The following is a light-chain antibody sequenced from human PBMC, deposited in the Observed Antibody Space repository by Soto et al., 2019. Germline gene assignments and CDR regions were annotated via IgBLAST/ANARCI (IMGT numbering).Light chain of an antibody. Sequence: DIQMTQSPSTLSASVGDRVTITGRASQTVNTWLAWYQQKPGKAPKVLIFDASSLKTGVPSRFSGSGSGTEFTLTISNLQPDDFATYCCQQYETFSGTFGPGTKVDIK. CDR3: QQYETFSGT. CDR1: QTVNTW. V-gene: IGKV1-5*01. CDR2: DAS. J-gene: IGKJ1*01.